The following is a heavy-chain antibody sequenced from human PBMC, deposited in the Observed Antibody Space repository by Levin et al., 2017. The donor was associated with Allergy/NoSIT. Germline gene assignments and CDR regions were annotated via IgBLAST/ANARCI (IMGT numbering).Heavy chain of an antibody. CDR2: ISSSSSYI. CDR1: GFTFSSYS. J-gene: IGHJ6*02. V-gene: IGHV3-21*01. Sequence: GGSLRLSCAASGFTFSSYSMNWVRQAPGKGLGWVSSISSSSSYIYYADSVKGRFTISRDNAKNSLYLQMNSLRAEDTAVYYCARDHRGYGDYEVAYYYYGMDVWGQGTTVTVSS. CDR3: ARDHRGYGDYEVAYYYYGMDV. D-gene: IGHD4-17*01.